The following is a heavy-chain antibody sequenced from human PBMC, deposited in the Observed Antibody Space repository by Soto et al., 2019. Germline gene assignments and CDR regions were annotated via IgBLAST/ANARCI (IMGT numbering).Heavy chain of an antibody. CDR1: GFTFINYA. CDR3: ARKILGSTSRPNYWYFDL. V-gene: IGHV3-23*01. D-gene: IGHD2-2*01. Sequence: EVQLLESGGALVQPGGSLRLSCAGSGFTFINYAMNWVRQAPGKGLEWVSSISGGGDAAFFPDSVRGRFTISRDNSKNTVTLQMNSLGVDATAVYYCARKILGSTSRPNYWYFDLWGRGTLVTVSS. CDR2: ISGGGDAA. J-gene: IGHJ2*01.